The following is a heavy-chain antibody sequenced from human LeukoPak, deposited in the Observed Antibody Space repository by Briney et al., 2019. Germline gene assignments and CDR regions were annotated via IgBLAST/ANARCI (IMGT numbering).Heavy chain of an antibody. CDR1: GSTFNTYS. D-gene: IGHD5-12*01. Sequence: PGGSLRLSCAASGSTFNTYSLNWVRQAPGKGPEWVASISHSTTHVSYADSVKGRFTISRDNAKNSLYLQLDSLGADDTAVYYCARQGYRHDRGEYYYSGLDVWGQGTTVTVSS. V-gene: IGHV3-21*01. CDR2: ISHSTTHV. J-gene: IGHJ6*02. CDR3: ARQGYRHDRGEYYYSGLDV.